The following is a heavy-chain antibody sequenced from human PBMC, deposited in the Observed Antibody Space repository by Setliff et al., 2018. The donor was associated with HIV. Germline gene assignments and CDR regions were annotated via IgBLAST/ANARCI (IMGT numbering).Heavy chain of an antibody. V-gene: IGHV4-59*11. CDR1: GVSISSQY. CDR3: TRGGSMTTLTT. D-gene: IGHD4-4*01. J-gene: IGHJ4*02. CDR2: IYYNVNN. Sequence: PSETLSLTCAVSGVSISSQYWSWIRQPPGKGLEWTGFIYYNVNNNYNPSLKSRVSISVDTSKNQFSLRLSSVTAADTAVYYCTRGGSMTTLTTWGQGTLVTVSS.